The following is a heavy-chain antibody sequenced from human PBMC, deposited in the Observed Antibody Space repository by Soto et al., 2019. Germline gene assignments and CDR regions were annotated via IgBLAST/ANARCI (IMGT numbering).Heavy chain of an antibody. J-gene: IGHJ4*02. V-gene: IGHV3-23*01. CDR2: ISYGGGTT. CDR3: AKDPGDYYDSTGYHFVY. CDR1: EFTFSNYP. Sequence: GQSLRHSSAASEFTFSNYPMSWGRPAPGKGLEWVSAISYGGGTTYYADSVKGRFTISRDNSKNTLYLQMNSLRAEDTAVYYFAKDPGDYYDSTGYHFVYWGQG. D-gene: IGHD3-22*01.